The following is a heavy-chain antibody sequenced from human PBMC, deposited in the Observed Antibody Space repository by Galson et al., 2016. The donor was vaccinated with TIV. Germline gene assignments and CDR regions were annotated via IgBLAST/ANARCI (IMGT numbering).Heavy chain of an antibody. D-gene: IGHD6-19*01. Sequence: SVKVSCKASGYTFSSSDINWVRQATGQGLEWMGWVNPYSGDTGYAQKFQGRVTMTRDTSTSTAYMELNNLRSDDTAVYYCARDKEWLVIKSGTIKFYHYTLDVWGQGTTVTVSS. V-gene: IGHV1-8*01. CDR1: GYTFSSSD. CDR3: ARDKEWLVIKSGTIKFYHYTLDV. J-gene: IGHJ6*02. CDR2: VNPYSGDT.